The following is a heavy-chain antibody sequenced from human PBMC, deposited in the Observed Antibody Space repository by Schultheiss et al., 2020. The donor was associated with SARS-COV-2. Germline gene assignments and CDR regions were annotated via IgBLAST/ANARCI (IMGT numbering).Heavy chain of an antibody. CDR3: ARGGYYDYVWGGNGGSDV. CDR2: ISYDGSEK. J-gene: IGHJ3*01. V-gene: IGHV3-30*03. D-gene: IGHD3-16*01. CDR1: GLSVSNNY. Sequence: GGSLRLSCAASGLSVSNNYMTWVRQAPGKGLEWVAVISYDGSEKKYADSVKGRFTISRDNSKNTLYLQMSSLRAEDTALYYCARGGYYDYVWGGNGGSDVWGQGTMVTVSS.